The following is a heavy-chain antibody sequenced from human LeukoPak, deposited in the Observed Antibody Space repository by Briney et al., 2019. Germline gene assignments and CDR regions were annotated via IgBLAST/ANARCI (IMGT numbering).Heavy chain of an antibody. V-gene: IGHV1-2*02. Sequence: ASVKVSCKASGYTLTDYYIHWVRQAPGQGLEWMGWINPNSGGTNYAQTFQGRVTMTRDTSITTAYLELSRLRSDDTAVYYCARIGYNHHLDYWGQGTLVTVSS. CDR2: INPNSGGT. J-gene: IGHJ4*02. D-gene: IGHD5-24*01. CDR1: GYTLTDYY. CDR3: ARIGYNHHLDY.